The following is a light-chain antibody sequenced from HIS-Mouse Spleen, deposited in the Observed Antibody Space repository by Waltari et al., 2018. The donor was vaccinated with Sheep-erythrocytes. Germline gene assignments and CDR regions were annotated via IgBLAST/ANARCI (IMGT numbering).Light chain of an antibody. CDR2: AAS. J-gene: IGKJ1*01. Sequence: AIRMTQSPSSFSASTGDRVTITCRASQGISSYLACYQQKPGKAPKPLIYAASTLQSGVPSRFSGSGSGTDFTLTINCLQSEDFATYYCQQYYSYPPTFGQGTKVEIK. V-gene: IGKV1-8*01. CDR1: QGISSY. CDR3: QQYYSYPPT.